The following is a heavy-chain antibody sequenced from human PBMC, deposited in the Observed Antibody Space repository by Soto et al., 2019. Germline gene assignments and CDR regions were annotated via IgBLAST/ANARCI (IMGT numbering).Heavy chain of an antibody. CDR1: GGSISSGGYY. V-gene: IGHV4-31*03. Sequence: QVQLQESGPGLVKPSQTLSLTCTVSGGSISSGGYYWSWIRQHPGNGLEWIGYIYYSGSTYYNPSLKSRVTISVDTSKNQFSLKLSSVTAADTAVYYCVRGMITFGGVIGDAFDIWGQGTMVTVSS. D-gene: IGHD3-16*02. J-gene: IGHJ3*02. CDR3: VRGMITFGGVIGDAFDI. CDR2: IYYSGST.